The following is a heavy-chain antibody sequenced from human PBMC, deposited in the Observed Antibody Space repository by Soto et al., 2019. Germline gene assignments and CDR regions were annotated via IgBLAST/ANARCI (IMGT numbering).Heavy chain of an antibody. CDR3: ARDGREASGMDV. CDR2: IYYRGST. J-gene: IGHJ6*02. V-gene: IGHV4-59*11. D-gene: IGHD1-26*01. CDR1: GGSISSHY. Sequence: LSLTCTVSGGSISSHYWSWVRQAPGKGLEWTGHIYYRGSTTYNPSLRSRSTISVDTSNNQFSLKLNSVTTADTAVYYCARDGREASGMDVWGQGTKVTVSS.